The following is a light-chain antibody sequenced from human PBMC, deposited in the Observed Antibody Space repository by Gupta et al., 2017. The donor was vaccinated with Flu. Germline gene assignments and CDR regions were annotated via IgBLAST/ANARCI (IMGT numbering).Light chain of an antibody. Sequence: AIQMTQSPSSLSASVGDRVTITCRASQDIRNTLGWYQQKPGKAPKLLIYTASTLQSGVPSRFSGSGSGTDFTLTISSLQPEDFATYYCLHDDNYPLTFGGGTKVEIK. J-gene: IGKJ4*01. CDR2: TAS. CDR1: QDIRNT. V-gene: IGKV1-6*01. CDR3: LHDDNYPLT.